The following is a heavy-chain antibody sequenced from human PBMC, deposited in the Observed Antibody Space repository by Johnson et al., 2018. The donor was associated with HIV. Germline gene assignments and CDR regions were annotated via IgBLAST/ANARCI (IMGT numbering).Heavy chain of an antibody. CDR2: IKRQIDGGTT. CDR1: GFTFSDVW. CDR3: TTEGDAFDI. J-gene: IGHJ3*02. Sequence: VQLVESGGGVVQPGRSLRLSCAASGFTFSDVWMTWVRQAPGRGLEWVGRIKRQIDGGTTDYATPVKGRFTFSRDDSKNTLYLQMSSLRTEDAGVYYCTTEGDAFDIWGQGTMVTVSS. V-gene: IGHV3-15*01.